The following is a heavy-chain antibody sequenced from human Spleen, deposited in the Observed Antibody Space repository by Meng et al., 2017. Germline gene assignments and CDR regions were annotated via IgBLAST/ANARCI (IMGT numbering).Heavy chain of an antibody. J-gene: IGHJ6*02. CDR2: IYYSGST. CDR3: ATVIPMFRGVIGYYGMDV. Sequence: SETLSLTCTVSGGSISSYYWSWIRQPPGKGLEWIGYIYYSGSTNYNPSLKSRVTISVDTSKNQFSLKLSSVTAADTAVYYCATVIPMFRGVIGYYGMDVWGQGTTVTVSS. V-gene: IGHV4-59*01. CDR1: GGSISSYY. D-gene: IGHD3-10*01.